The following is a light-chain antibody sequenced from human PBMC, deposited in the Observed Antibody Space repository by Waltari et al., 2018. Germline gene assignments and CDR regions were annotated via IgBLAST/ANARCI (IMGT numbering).Light chain of an antibody. CDR2: LGS. CDR1: QTLLHSAGNTY. J-gene: IGKJ1*01. V-gene: IGKV2-40*01. CDR3: MQGKQLPPT. Sequence: DIVMTQTPLSLPVTPGEPASISCRSSQTLLHSAGNTYLDWYRQKPGQSPQLWIYLGSRRASGVPARFSGSGSGTDFTLEISRVEAEDVGIYYCMQGKQLPPTFGQGTKVEIK.